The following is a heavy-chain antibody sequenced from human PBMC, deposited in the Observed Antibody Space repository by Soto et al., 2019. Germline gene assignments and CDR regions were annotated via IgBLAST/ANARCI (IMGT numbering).Heavy chain of an antibody. CDR2: ISSASGST. CDR1: GFTFNDCA. Sequence: PGGSLRLSCAASGFTFNDCAMDWVRQAPGKGLEWVSTISSASGSTYYADSVKGRFTVSRDNSKNTLFLQMNSLRVEDTAVYYCVRELGYTYAPCESWGQGTLVTVSS. CDR3: VRELGYTYAPCES. D-gene: IGHD5-18*01. J-gene: IGHJ4*02. V-gene: IGHV3-23*01.